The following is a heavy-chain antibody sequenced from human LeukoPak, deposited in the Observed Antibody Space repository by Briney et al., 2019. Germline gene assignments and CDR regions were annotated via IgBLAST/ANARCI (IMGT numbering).Heavy chain of an antibody. CDR2: IYHSGST. D-gene: IGHD3-22*01. CDR3: ARSYYYDYRQIDY. CDR1: SSSLSSGYF. J-gene: IGHJ4*02. V-gene: IGHV4-38-2*01. Sequence: PSETLSLTCAVSSSSLSSGYFWGWIRQPPGKGLEWIGSIYHSGSTYYNPSLKSRVTISVDTSKNQFSLNLYSVTAADTAVFYCARSYYYDYRQIDYWGQGTLVTVSS.